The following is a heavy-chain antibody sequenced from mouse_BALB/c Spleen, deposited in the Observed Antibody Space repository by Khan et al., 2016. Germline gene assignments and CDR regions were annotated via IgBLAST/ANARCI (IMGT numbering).Heavy chain of an antibody. CDR2: IRLRSDNYTT. V-gene: IGHV6-6*02. CDR3: TGSNPWYFDV. J-gene: IGHJ1*01. Sequence: EVKLEESGGGLVQPGGSMKFSCEASGFTFSNYWMSWVRQSPQKGLEWVAEIRLRSDNYTTHYAESVKGSFTISRDDSKSRLFLQMNSSRAEDSGIYYCTGSNPWYFDVWGAETTVTVSS. CDR1: GFTFSNYW. D-gene: IGHD1-1*01.